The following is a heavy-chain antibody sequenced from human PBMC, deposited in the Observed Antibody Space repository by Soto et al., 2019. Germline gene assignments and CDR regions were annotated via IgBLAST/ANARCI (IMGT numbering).Heavy chain of an antibody. Sequence: ASVKVSCKASGYTFTSYYMHWVRQAPGQGLEWMGRINPSDGNRNFAQKFEDRATMTTDTSTNTVFLELRSLKSDDTAIYYCARDRLRGYDSSGFYSWGQGTMVTVSS. D-gene: IGHD3-22*01. CDR2: INPSDGNR. V-gene: IGHV1-46*01. J-gene: IGHJ4*02. CDR1: GYTFTSYY. CDR3: ARDRLRGYDSSGFYS.